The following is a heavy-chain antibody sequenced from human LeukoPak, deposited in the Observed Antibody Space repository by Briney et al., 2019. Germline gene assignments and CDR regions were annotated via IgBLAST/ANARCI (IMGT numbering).Heavy chain of an antibody. D-gene: IGHD2-15*01. CDR2: INHDEI. Sequence: GKSLRLSCVASGFTFSGSWMSWVRQGPGKGLEWVASINHDEIHYVDAVRGRFTISRDNAKNSLYLQKNSLRAEDAAVYYCAKAPVTSCRGAFCYPFDYWGQGTLVTVSS. J-gene: IGHJ4*02. V-gene: IGHV3-7*03. CDR3: AKAPVTSCRGAFCYPFDY. CDR1: GFTFSGSW.